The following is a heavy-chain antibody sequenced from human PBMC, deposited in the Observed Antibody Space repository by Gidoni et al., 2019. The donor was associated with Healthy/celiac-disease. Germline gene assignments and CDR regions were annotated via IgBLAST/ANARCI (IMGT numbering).Heavy chain of an antibody. V-gene: IGHV3-23*01. J-gene: IGHJ5*02. CDR3: AKTSYGDDFNWFDP. D-gene: IGHD4-17*01. Sequence: EVQLLESGGGLVQPGGSLRLSCAASGFTFSSSAMRWVRQAPGKGLEWVSAISGSGGSTYYADSVKGRFTISRDNSKNTLYLQMNSLRAEDTAVYYCAKTSYGDDFNWFDPWGQGTLVTVSS. CDR2: ISGSGGST. CDR1: GFTFSSSA.